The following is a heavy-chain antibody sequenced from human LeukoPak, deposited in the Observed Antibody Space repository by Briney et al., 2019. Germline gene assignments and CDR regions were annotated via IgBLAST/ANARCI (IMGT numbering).Heavy chain of an antibody. CDR1: GGSISSYY. D-gene: IGHD1-26*01. V-gene: IGHV4-59*01. CDR2: IYYSGNT. CDR3: ARHGTSERYYNWFDP. Sequence: SETLSLTCTVSGGSISSYYWSWTRQPPGKGLEWIGYIYYSGNTNYNPSLKSRVTISADTSKNQFSLTLSSVTAADTAVYYCARHGTSERYYNWFDPWGQGTLVTVSS. J-gene: IGHJ5*02.